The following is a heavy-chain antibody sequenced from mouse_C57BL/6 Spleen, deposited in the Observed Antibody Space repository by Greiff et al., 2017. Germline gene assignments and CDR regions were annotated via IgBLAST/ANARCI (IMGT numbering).Heavy chain of an antibody. CDR3: ARERLTERDYYAMDY. V-gene: IGHV2-2*01. CDR1: GFSLTSYG. Sequence: VKLMESGPGLVQPSQSLSITCTVSGFSLTSYGVHWVRQSPGKGLEWLGVIWSGGSTDYTAAFISRLSISKDNPKSQVFFKMNSLQADDTAIYYCARERLTERDYYAMDYWGQGTSVTVSS. CDR2: IWSGGST. D-gene: IGHD4-1*01. J-gene: IGHJ4*01.